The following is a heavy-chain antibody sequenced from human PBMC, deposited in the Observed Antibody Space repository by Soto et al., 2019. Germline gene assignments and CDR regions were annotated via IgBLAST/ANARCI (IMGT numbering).Heavy chain of an antibody. CDR1: GYTFTSSG. V-gene: IGHV1-18*01. CDR2: ISTNNGNT. D-gene: IGHD1-7*01. Sequence: QVQLVQSGPEVKKPGASVKVSCKASGYTFTSSGISWVRQAPGQGLEWMGWISTNNGNTHFAQKFQGRVTMTTDTSTSTAYMELRSLRSDDTAVYYCARGYDWNYAFDPWGQGTLVTVSS. J-gene: IGHJ5*02. CDR3: ARGYDWNYAFDP.